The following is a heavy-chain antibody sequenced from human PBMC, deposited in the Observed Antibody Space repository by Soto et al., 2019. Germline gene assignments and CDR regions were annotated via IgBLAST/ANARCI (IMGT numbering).Heavy chain of an antibody. CDR2: IHYSGST. V-gene: IGHV4-39*01. CDR1: GDSIGTTHSY. D-gene: IGHD2-8*01. CDR3: ARHEGNGNVWPLDY. Sequence: SETLSLTCTVSGDSIGTTHSYWAWIRQSPGKGLEWIGNIHYSGSTYYMPSLRSRVTLSVDTSKNQFSLRLTSVTAEDTAVYYCARHEGNGNVWPLDYWGQGSLVTVSS. J-gene: IGHJ4*02.